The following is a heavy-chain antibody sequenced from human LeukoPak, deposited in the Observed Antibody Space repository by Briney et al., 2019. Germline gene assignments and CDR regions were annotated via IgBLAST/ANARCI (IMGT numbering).Heavy chain of an antibody. CDR3: ARTYCSSTSCFWFDY. CDR2: ISSSSSYI. CDR1: GFTFSSCS. D-gene: IGHD2-2*01. J-gene: IGHJ4*02. V-gene: IGHV3-21*01. Sequence: GGSLRLSCAASGFTFSSCSMNWVRQAPGKGLEWVSSISSSSSYIYYADSVKGRFTISRDNAKNSLYLRMNSLRAEDTAVYYCARTYCSSTSCFWFDYWGQGTLVTVSS.